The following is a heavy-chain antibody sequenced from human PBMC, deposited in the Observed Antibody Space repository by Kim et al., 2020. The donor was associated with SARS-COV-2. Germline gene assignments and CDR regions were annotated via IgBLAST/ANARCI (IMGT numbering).Heavy chain of an antibody. V-gene: IGHV3-7*01. D-gene: IGHD3-10*01. CDR2: IKQDGSAK. J-gene: IGHJ4*01. Sequence: GGSLRLSCAASGFSFSTYWMSWVRQAPGKGLEWVAQIKQDGSAKYYPDSVKGRFSIFRDNAKNSLYLQMDSLRVEDTAVYYCVRDKVERSESGTAFDYWG. CDR3: VRDKVERSESGTAFDY. CDR1: GFSFSTYW.